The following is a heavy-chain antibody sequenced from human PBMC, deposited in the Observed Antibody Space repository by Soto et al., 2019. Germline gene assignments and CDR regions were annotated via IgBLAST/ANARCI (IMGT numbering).Heavy chain of an antibody. CDR1: GYTFTSYY. Sequence: ASVKVSCKASGYTFTSYYMHWVRQAPGQGLEWMGIINPSGGSTSYAQKFQGRVTMTGDTSTSTVYMELSSLRSEDTAVYYCAVGLRFLEWLTYWGQGTLVTVSS. CDR2: INPSGGST. J-gene: IGHJ4*02. CDR3: AVGLRFLEWLTY. V-gene: IGHV1-46*01. D-gene: IGHD3-3*01.